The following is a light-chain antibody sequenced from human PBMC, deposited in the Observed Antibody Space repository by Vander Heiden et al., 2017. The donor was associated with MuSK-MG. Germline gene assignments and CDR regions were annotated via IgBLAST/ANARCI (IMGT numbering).Light chain of an antibody. CDR3: AAWDGSRNGWV. CDR1: RSNIGDNS. Sequence: QSVLTQPPSASGTPGQRVTISCSGSRSNIGDNSVNWYQQVPGTAPKVLIHTNNQRPSGVPDRFSGSKSGTSASLSISGLQSDDEADYYCAAWDGSRNGWVFGGGTKLTVL. V-gene: IGLV1-44*01. J-gene: IGLJ3*02. CDR2: TNN.